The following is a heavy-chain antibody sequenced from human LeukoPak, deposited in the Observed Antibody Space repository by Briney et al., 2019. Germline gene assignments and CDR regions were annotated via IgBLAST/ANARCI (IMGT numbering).Heavy chain of an antibody. Sequence: PGGSLRLSCVASGFTFTSYAMSWVRQAPGKGLEWVSAISADGRSTYHADSVKGRFTNSRDISKSTLYLQMNSLRAEDTAVYYCAKVAGSSGYYPEFWGQGTLVTVSS. V-gene: IGHV3-23*01. D-gene: IGHD3-22*01. CDR2: ISADGRST. J-gene: IGHJ4*02. CDR3: AKVAGSSGYYPEF. CDR1: GFTFTSYA.